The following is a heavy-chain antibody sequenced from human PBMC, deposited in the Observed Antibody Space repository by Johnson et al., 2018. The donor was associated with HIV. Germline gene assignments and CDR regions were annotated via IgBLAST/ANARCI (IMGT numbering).Heavy chain of an antibody. CDR2: ISYDGSNK. D-gene: IGHD1-1*01. J-gene: IGHJ3*02. Sequence: QVQLVESGGGVVQPGRSLRLSCAASGFTFSSYAMHWVRQAPGKGLEWVAVISYDGSNKYYADSVKGRFTISRDNSKNTLSLHMNSLRAEDTAVYYCARRRESINNWQEPFDSWGQGTVVTVSS. CDR3: ARRRESINNWQEPFDS. V-gene: IGHV3-30-3*01. CDR1: GFTFSSYA.